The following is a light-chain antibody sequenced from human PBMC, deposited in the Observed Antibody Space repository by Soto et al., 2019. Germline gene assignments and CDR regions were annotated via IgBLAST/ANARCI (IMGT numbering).Light chain of an antibody. CDR1: QGIGVY. CDR2: AAS. V-gene: IGKV1-27*01. Sequence: GDRVTIPCRASQGIGVYLAWFQQKPGKVPKLLIYAASALQSGVPSRFSGSGSGTDFTLTISSLQPEDIATYYCQKYNSAPLTFGGGTRVEIK. J-gene: IGKJ4*01. CDR3: QKYNSAPLT.